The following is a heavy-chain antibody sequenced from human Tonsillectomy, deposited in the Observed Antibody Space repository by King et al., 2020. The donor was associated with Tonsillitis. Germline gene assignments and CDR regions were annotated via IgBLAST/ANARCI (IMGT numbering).Heavy chain of an antibody. D-gene: IGHD3-22*01. CDR3: ARAYYYDTSRTPDY. Sequence: VQLVESGGGVVQPGRSLRLSCAASGFTFSTYGIHWVRQAPGKGLEWVALISYDGSNKYYADPVRGRFTISRDNSKNTVYLQMNSLRAEDTAVYYCARAYYYDTSRTPDYWGQGTLITVSS. V-gene: IGHV3-33*05. CDR2: ISYDGSNK. J-gene: IGHJ4*02. CDR1: GFTFSTYG.